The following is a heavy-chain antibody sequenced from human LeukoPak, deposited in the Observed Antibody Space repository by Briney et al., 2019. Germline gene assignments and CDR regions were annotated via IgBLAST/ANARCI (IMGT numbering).Heavy chain of an antibody. CDR3: ARDRHWNQGNFDY. CDR1: GYTITGYF. CDR2: IYPNSGDT. Sequence: ASVNVSCKASGYTITGYFIHWVGQAPGQGREWMGWIYPNSGDTNYAQKFQGRVTMTRDTSINTAFMELSRLRSDDTAVYYCARDRHWNQGNFDYWGQGTLVTVSS. V-gene: IGHV1-2*02. D-gene: IGHD1-1*01. J-gene: IGHJ4*02.